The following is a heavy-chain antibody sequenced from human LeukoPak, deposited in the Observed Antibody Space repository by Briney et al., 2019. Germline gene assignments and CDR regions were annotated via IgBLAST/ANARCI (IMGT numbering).Heavy chain of an antibody. CDR1: GYALTELS. CDR3: ATVAGFLEWLLFWN. J-gene: IGHJ4*02. Sequence: AASVKVSCKVSGYALTELSMQWVREAPGKGLEWMGGFDPEDGETIHAQKFQGRVTMTEDTSTDTAYMELSSLRSEDTAVYYCATVAGFLEWLLFWNWGQGTLVTVSS. V-gene: IGHV1-24*01. CDR2: FDPEDGET. D-gene: IGHD3-3*01.